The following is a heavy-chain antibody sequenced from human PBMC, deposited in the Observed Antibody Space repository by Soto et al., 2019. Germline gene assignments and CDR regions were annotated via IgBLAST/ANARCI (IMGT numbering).Heavy chain of an antibody. CDR2: IYPGDSDT. J-gene: IGHJ4*02. V-gene: IGHV5-51*01. D-gene: IGHD6-13*01. CDR1: GYRFTCYW. Sequence: GEFLKSSCKGCGYRFTCYWHGWVRPIPGKGLGWMVIIYPGDSDTSYSPSFQGQVTISADKSISTAYLQWSSLKASDTAMYYCARTRIAAAGTPDYWGQGTLVTVSS. CDR3: ARTRIAAAGTPDY.